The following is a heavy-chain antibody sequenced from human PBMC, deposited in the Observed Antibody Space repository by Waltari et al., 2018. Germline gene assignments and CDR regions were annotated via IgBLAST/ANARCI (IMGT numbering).Heavy chain of an antibody. CDR3: ARDYCDRTNCHGMDV. CDR2: ISYNARNI. Sequence: QVQLVESGGGVVQPGRSLRLSGAAPEFTFSSSTLHWVRKAPGKGLEWVAVISYNARNIYYVDSVKGRFTISRDNSKKTLFLQMNSLRDEDTAIYYCARDYCDRTNCHGMDVWGQGTAVTVSS. D-gene: IGHD2-2*01. J-gene: IGHJ6*02. CDR1: EFTFSSST. V-gene: IGHV3-30*04.